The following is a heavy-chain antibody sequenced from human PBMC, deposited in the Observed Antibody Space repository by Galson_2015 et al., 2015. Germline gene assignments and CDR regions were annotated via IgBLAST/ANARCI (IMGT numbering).Heavy chain of an antibody. CDR1: GFTFSSYG. CDR3: ARDWGLGVVTNMDV. Sequence: SLRLSCAASGFTFSSYGMHWVRQAPGKGLEWVAVIWYDGSNKYYADSVKGRFTISRDNSKNTLYLQMNSLRAEDTAVYYCARDWGLGVVTNMDVWGKGTTVTVSS. CDR2: IWYDGSNK. V-gene: IGHV3-33*01. J-gene: IGHJ6*03. D-gene: IGHD3-3*01.